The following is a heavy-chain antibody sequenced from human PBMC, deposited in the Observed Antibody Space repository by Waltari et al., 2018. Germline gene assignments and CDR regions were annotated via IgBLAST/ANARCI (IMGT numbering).Heavy chain of an antibody. D-gene: IGHD4-4*01. CDR3: ATVLTTVPTYWFDP. V-gene: IGHV1-69-2*01. Sequence: EVQLVQSGAEVKKPGATVQISCKASGYTFTDYYIHWGQQAPGKGLEWMGRVDPADSETIYAEKFQGRVTITADTSTDTAYMELSSLRSEDTAVYYCATVLTTVPTYWFDPWGQGTLVTVSS. CDR2: VDPADSET. J-gene: IGHJ5*02. CDR1: GYTFTDYY.